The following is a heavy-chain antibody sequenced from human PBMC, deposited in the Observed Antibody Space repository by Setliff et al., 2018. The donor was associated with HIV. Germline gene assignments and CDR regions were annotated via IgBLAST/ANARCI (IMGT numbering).Heavy chain of an antibody. Sequence: PSETLSLTCYVTDDPISSYYWSWVRQPAGKGLEWIGRLYVSGDTNYNPSLKSRVTMSIDTSKNQFSLKLNSVTAADTAVYFCARDRSKYGTGSSAYNWFDPWGLGTLVTVSS. J-gene: IGHJ5*02. CDR1: DDPISSYY. CDR2: LYVSGDT. D-gene: IGHD3-16*01. V-gene: IGHV4-4*07. CDR3: ARDRSKYGTGSSAYNWFDP.